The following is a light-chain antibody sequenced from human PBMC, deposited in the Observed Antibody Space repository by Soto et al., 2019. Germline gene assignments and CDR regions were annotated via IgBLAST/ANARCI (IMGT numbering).Light chain of an antibody. J-gene: IGKJ5*01. V-gene: IGKV3-15*01. CDR1: QSVRSN. CDR2: GAS. Sequence: EIVMTQSPATLSVSPGERATLSCRASQSVRSNLGWYQQKPGQAPRLLIYGASTRATGIPARFSGSGSGSDFSITIRSVQSQDSAVYYCHQCDSRFPFTFGQGTRLEIK. CDR3: HQCDSRFPFT.